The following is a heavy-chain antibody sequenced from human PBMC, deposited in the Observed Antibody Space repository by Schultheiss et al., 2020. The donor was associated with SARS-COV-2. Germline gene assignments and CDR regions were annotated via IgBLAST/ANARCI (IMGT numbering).Heavy chain of an antibody. CDR3: ARHWPTYGDYDYYGMDV. J-gene: IGHJ6*02. CDR1: GGSISSYY. Sequence: SQTLSLTCTVSGGSISSYYWGWIRQPPGKGLEWIGSIYYSGSTYYNPSLKSRVTISVDTSKNQFSLKLSSVTAADTAVYYCARHWPTYGDYDYYGMDVWGQGTTVTVSS. D-gene: IGHD4-17*01. CDR2: IYYSGST. V-gene: IGHV4-39*01.